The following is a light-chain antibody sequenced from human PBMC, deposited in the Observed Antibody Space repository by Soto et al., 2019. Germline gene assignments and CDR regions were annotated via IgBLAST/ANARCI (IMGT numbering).Light chain of an antibody. J-gene: IGKJ2*01. CDR3: QQYGTTRYT. V-gene: IGKV3-20*01. Sequence: EIVLTQSPGTLSLSPGERATLSCRASQSVNNNYLAWYQQKPGQAPRLLIYGASSRATGIPHRFTGSGSGTDFTLTISRLEPEDLAVYYCQQYGTTRYTFGQGTELEIK. CDR2: GAS. CDR1: QSVNNNY.